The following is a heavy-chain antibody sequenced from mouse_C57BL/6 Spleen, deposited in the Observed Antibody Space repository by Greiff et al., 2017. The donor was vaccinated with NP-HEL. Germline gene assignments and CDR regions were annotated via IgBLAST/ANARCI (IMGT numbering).Heavy chain of an antibody. CDR3: ARSGRAWFAY. CDR1: GFTFSDYG. Sequence: VQLKESGGGLVKPGGSLKLSCAASGFTFSDYGMHWVRQAPEKGLEWVAYISSGSSTIYYADTVKGRFTISRDNAKNTLFLQMTSLRSEDTAMYSCARSGRAWFAYWGQGTLVTVSA. V-gene: IGHV5-17*01. J-gene: IGHJ3*01. CDR2: ISSGSSTI.